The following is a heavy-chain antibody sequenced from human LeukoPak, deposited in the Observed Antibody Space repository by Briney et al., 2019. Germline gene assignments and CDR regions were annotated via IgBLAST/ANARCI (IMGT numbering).Heavy chain of an antibody. D-gene: IGHD3-22*01. CDR3: ARKYSSGLDY. J-gene: IGHJ4*02. Sequence: SETLSLTCTVSGGSISSYYWSWIRQPPGKELEWIGDIYYSGSTNYNPSLKSRVTISVDTSKNQFSLKLSSVTAADTAVYYCARKYSSGLDYWGQGTLVTVSS. V-gene: IGHV4-59*01. CDR1: GGSISSYY. CDR2: IYYSGST.